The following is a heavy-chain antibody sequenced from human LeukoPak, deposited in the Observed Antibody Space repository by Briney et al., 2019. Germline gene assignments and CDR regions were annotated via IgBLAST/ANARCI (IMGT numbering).Heavy chain of an antibody. CDR1: GFSVSSNY. D-gene: IGHD6-6*01. CDR2: IDNGGNT. J-gene: IGHJ4*02. CDR3: ARDGSARSLGN. Sequence: GGSLRLSCAASGFSVSSNYMSWVRQAPGKGLEWVSVIDNGGNTYYADSVKGRFTISRENSKITLYLQMNSLRAEDTAVYYCARDGSARSLGNWGQGTLVSVSS. V-gene: IGHV3-53*01.